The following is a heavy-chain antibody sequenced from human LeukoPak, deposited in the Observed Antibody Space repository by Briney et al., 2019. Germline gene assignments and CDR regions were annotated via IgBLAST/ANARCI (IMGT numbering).Heavy chain of an antibody. Sequence: GRSLRLSCAASGFTFDDYAMHWVRQAPGKGLEWVSAISGSGGSTYYADSVKGRFTISRDNSKNTLYLQMNSLRAEDTAVYYCAKYSGRNLDYWGQGTLVTVSS. J-gene: IGHJ4*02. CDR3: AKYSGRNLDY. D-gene: IGHD1-26*01. V-gene: IGHV3-23*01. CDR1: GFTFDDYA. CDR2: ISGSGGST.